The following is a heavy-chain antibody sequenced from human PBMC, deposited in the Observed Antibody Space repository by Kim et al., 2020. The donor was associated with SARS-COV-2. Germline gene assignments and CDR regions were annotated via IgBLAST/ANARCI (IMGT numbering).Heavy chain of an antibody. D-gene: IGHD3-10*01. CDR1: GYTFTSYA. Sequence: ASVKVSCKASGYTFTSYAMNWVRQAPGQGLEWMGWINTNTGNPTYAQGFTGRFVFSLDTSVSTAYLQISSLKAEDTAVYYCARVLAFGDLGRMDVWGQGTTVTVSS. J-gene: IGHJ6*02. V-gene: IGHV7-4-1*02. CDR3: ARVLAFGDLGRMDV. CDR2: INTNTGNP.